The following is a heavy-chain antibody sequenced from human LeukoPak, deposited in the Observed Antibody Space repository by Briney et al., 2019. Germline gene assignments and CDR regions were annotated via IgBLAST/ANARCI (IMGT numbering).Heavy chain of an antibody. D-gene: IGHD5-12*01. V-gene: IGHV1-8*01. CDR3: EIYSGYDSY. CDR2: MNPNGGNT. CDR1: GYTFTSYD. Sequence: ASVKVSCKASGYTFTSYDINWVRQATGQGLEWMGWMNPNGGNTDYAQKFQGRVTMTRNTSISTAYMELSSLRSEDTAVYYCEIYSGYDSYWGQGPLVTVSS. J-gene: IGHJ4*02.